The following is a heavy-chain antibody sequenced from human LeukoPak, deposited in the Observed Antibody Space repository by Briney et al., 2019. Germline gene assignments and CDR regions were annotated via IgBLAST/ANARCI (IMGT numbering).Heavy chain of an antibody. CDR3: VNKPAGFDP. J-gene: IGHJ5*02. CDR2: ISSSSSYI. Sequence: GGSLRLSCAASGFTFSSYSMNWVRQAPGEGLEWVSSISSSSSYIYYADTVKGRFTISRDNSKSTLYLQMNSLRAEDTAVYYCVNKPAGFDPWGQGTLVTVSS. D-gene: IGHD1-14*01. V-gene: IGHV3-21*04. CDR1: GFTFSSYS.